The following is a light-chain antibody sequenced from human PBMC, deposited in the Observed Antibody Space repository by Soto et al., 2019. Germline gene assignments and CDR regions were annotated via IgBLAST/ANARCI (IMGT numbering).Light chain of an antibody. Sequence: EIVLTQSPATLSLSPGERATLSCRASQSVSSYLAWYQQKHGQAPRLLIYDASNRATGIPARFSGSGSGTDFTLTIRSLEPEDFAVYYCQQHSNWPPWTFGQGTKVEIK. CDR2: DAS. V-gene: IGKV3-11*01. J-gene: IGKJ1*01. CDR3: QQHSNWPPWT. CDR1: QSVSSY.